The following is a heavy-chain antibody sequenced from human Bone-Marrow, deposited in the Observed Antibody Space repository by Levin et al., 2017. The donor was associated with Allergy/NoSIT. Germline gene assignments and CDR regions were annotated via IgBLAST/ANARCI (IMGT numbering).Heavy chain of an antibody. CDR1: GFTFSSYD. D-gene: IGHD3-22*01. CDR2: ISAGGDTT. V-gene: IGHV3-23*01. CDR3: ANRQDSGGIHDTSGHNLC. Sequence: GGSLRLSCAAFGFTFSSYDMTWVRQAPGKGLEWVSAISAGGDTTYYAESVRGRFTISRDNSKFTVYLQMNSLRAEDTAVYYCANRQDSGGIHDTSGHNLCWGRGTLATVSS. J-gene: IGHJ4*02.